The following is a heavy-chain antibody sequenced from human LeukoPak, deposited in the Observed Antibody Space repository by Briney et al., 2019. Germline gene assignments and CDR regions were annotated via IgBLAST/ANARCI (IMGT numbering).Heavy chain of an antibody. D-gene: IGHD6-13*01. J-gene: IGHJ1*01. CDR2: IYYSGST. CDR1: GGSTSSYY. Sequence: PSETLSLTCTVSGGSTSSYYWSWIRQPPGKSLEWIGYIYYSGSTTYNPSLKSRVSISIDTSKNQFSLNLPSVTAADTAVYYCARLPGIAAVWGQGTLVIVSS. V-gene: IGHV4-59*08. CDR3: ARLPGIAAV.